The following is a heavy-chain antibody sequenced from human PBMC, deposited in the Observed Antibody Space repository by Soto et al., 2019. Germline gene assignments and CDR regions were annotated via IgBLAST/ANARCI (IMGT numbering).Heavy chain of an antibody. CDR2: ISSSSSYI. J-gene: IGHJ4*02. D-gene: IGHD2-2*01. CDR1: RFTFCSYS. V-gene: IGHV3-21*01. Sequence: GGSLRLSCAASRFTFCSYSMNWVRQAPGKGLEWVSSISSSSSYIYYADSVKGRFTISRDNAKNSLYLQMNSLRAEDTAVYYCARAKTDIVVVPAATRAPDFDYWGQGT. CDR3: ARAKTDIVVVPAATRAPDFDY.